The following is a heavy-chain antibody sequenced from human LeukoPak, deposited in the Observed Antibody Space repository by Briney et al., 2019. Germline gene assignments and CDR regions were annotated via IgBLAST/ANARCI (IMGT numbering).Heavy chain of an antibody. CDR2: ISGSGGST. D-gene: IGHD2-2*01. V-gene: IGHV3-23*01. J-gene: IGHJ4*02. CDR1: GFTSSSYA. Sequence: GGSLRLSCAASGFTSSSYAMSWVRQAPGKGLEWVSAISGSGGSTYYADSVKGRFTISRDNSKNTLYLQMNSLRAEDTAVYYCAKGTYIVVVPAAIDYWGQGTLVTVSS. CDR3: AKGTYIVVVPAAIDY.